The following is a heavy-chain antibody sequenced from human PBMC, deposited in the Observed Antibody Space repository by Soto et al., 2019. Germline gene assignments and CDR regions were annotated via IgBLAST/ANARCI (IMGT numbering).Heavy chain of an antibody. D-gene: IGHD2-21*02. J-gene: IGHJ5*02. Sequence: SETLPHTWTVSDGSISSGGYSWSWIRQPPGKGLEWIGYIYHGSTYYNPSLKSRVTISVDRSKNQFSLKLSSVTAADTAVYYCTRITYCGGDCYRGFDPWGQGTLVTVSS. CDR1: DGSISSGGYS. V-gene: IGHV4-30-2*01. CDR2: IYHGST. CDR3: TRITYCGGDCYRGFDP.